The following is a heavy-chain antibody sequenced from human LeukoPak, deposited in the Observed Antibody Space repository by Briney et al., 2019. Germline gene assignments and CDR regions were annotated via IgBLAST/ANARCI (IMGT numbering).Heavy chain of an antibody. CDR2: ISSSSSYI. Sequence: GGSLRLSCAASGFTFSSYSMNWVRQAPGKGLEWVSSISSSSSYIYYADSVKGRFTISRDNAKNSLYLQMNSLRAEDTAVYYCASGWLYYFDYWGQGTLITVSS. J-gene: IGHJ4*02. CDR3: ASGWLYYFDY. V-gene: IGHV3-21*01. CDR1: GFTFSSYS. D-gene: IGHD3-9*01.